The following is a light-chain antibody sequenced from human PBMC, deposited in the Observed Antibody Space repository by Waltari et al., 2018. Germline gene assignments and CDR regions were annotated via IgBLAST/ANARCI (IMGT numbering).Light chain of an antibody. J-gene: IGLJ2*01. V-gene: IGLV2-23*01. CDR3: CSYAGSSTVK. Sequence: QSALTQPASVSGSPGQSITISCTGTSSDVGSYKLVSWYQQHPGKTPRLMVYADCNRPSGSSNRFSGAKSRNTAALTISGLQAEDEAAYYCCSYAGSSTVKFGEGTYLTVL. CDR1: SSDVGSYKL. CDR2: ADC.